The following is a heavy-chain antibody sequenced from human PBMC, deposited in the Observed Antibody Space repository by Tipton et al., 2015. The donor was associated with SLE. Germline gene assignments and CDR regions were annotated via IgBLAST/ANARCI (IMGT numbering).Heavy chain of an antibody. D-gene: IGHD7-27*01. CDR3: AGGRELGRDVAFDI. V-gene: IGHV4-34*01. Sequence: TLSLTCAVYGGSFSGYYWSWIRQPPGKGLEWIGEINNSGSTNYNPSLKSRVTISVDTSKNQVSLKLSSVTAADTAVYYCAGGRELGRDVAFDIWGQGTMVAVSS. J-gene: IGHJ3*02. CDR2: INNSGST. CDR1: GGSFSGYY.